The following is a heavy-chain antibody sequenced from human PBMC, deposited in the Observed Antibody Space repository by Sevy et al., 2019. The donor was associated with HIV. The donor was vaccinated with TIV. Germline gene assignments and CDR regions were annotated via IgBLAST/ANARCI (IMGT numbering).Heavy chain of an antibody. J-gene: IGHJ6*02. CDR2: INPKSGAT. CDR1: GYSFSDSGYY. D-gene: IGHD3-3*01. V-gene: IGHV1-2*02. Sequence: ASMKVSCKASGYSFSDSGYYVHWVRQAPGQGLEWIGWINPKSGATKYAQKFQGRVTMTRDTSVSTANMELTRLTSDDTAVYYCARESYDFWTGPVDYDYGMDVWGQGTTVTVSS. CDR3: ARESYDFWTGPVDYDYGMDV.